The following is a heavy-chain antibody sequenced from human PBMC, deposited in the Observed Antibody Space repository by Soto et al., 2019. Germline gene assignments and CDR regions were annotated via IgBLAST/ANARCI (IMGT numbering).Heavy chain of an antibody. D-gene: IGHD3-16*02. J-gene: IGHJ4*02. CDR2: IYYSGSP. V-gene: IGHV4-39*02. CDR1: GGSITNSGQY. Sequence: SETLSLTCTVSGGSITNSGQYCVWIRQPPGKGLEWIGSIYYSGSPYYKPSLKSRLTMSVDTSKKQFSLKLSSVTAADTAVYYCARVRDYVWGSYRFFHYFDYWGQGTLVTVS. CDR3: ARVRDYVWGSYRFFHYFDY.